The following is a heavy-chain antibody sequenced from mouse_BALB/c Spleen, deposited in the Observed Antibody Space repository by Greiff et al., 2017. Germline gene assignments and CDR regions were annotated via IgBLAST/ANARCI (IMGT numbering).Heavy chain of an antibody. Sequence: VQLVESGGGLVKPGGSLKLSCAASGFTFSSYTMSWVRQTPEKRLEWVATISSGGSYTYYPDSVKGRFTISRDNAKNTLYLQMSSLKSEDTAMYYCTRENPDYYAMDYWGQGTSVTVSS. CDR2: ISSGGSYT. CDR3: TRENPDYYAMDY. CDR1: GFTFSSYT. V-gene: IGHV5-6-4*01. J-gene: IGHJ4*01.